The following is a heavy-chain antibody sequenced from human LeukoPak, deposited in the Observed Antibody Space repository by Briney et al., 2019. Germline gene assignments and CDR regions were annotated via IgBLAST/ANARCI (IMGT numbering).Heavy chain of an antibody. CDR3: ARVLPPHCSGGSCYWSLPRGGNWFDP. V-gene: IGHV1-69*13. CDR1: GGTFSSYA. CDR2: IIPIFGTA. J-gene: IGHJ5*02. Sequence: GASVKVSCKASGGTFSSYAISWVRQAPGQGLEWMGGIIPIFGTANYAQKFQGRVTITADESTSTAYMELSSLRSEDTAVYYCARVLPPHCSGGSCYWSLPRGGNWFDPWGQGTLVTVSS. D-gene: IGHD2-15*01.